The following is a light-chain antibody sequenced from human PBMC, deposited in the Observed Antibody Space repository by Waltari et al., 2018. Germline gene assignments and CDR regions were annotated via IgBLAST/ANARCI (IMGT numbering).Light chain of an antibody. J-gene: IGKJ1*01. CDR2: AAS. CDR1: QTIIIY. Sequence: DTQLTQSPSSLSASIGDRVTITCQASQTIIIYLNWYQQRPGKAPKLLISAASSLQSGVPSRFSGSGSGTDFTLTISSLHPEDFATYYCQQSYSSPQTFGQGTKVEIK. CDR3: QQSYSSPQT. V-gene: IGKV1-39*01.